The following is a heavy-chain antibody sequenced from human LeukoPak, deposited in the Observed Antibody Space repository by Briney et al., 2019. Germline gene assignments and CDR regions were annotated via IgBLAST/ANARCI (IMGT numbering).Heavy chain of an antibody. V-gene: IGHV1-8*01. CDR3: VRTPPNWGFNY. CDR1: GYTFTSHD. D-gene: IGHD7-27*01. Sequence: ASVKVSCKASGYTFTSHDINWVRQATGQGLEWMGWMSPNSGDTGYAQKFQGRVTMTSDSSISTAYMELSSLRSEDTAIYYCVRTPPNWGFNYWGQGTLVTVSS. J-gene: IGHJ4*02. CDR2: MSPNSGDT.